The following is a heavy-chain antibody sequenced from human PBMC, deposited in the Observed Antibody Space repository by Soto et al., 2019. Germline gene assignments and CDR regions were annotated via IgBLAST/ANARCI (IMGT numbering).Heavy chain of an antibody. D-gene: IGHD3-3*01. CDR3: ARVRDFWSGRDGDYYYGMDV. CDR1: GGTFSSYA. J-gene: IGHJ6*02. V-gene: IGHV1-69*13. CDR2: IIPIFGTA. Sequence: SVKVSCKASGGTFSSYAISWVRQDPGQGLEWMGGIIPIFGTANYAQKFQGRVTITADESTSTAYMELSSLRSEDTAVYYCARVRDFWSGRDGDYYYGMDVWGQGTTVTVSS.